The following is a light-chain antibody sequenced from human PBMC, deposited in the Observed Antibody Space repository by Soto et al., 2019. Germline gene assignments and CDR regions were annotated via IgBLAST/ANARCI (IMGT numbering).Light chain of an antibody. Sequence: DIQMTQSPSSPSASVGDRVTITCRASQSISSYLNWYQQKPGKAPKLLIFAASSLQSGVPSRFSGSGSGTDFTLTISSLQPEAFATYYCQQSFSTPYTFGQGTKLEIK. V-gene: IGKV1-39*01. CDR3: QQSFSTPYT. CDR2: AAS. CDR1: QSISSY. J-gene: IGKJ2*01.